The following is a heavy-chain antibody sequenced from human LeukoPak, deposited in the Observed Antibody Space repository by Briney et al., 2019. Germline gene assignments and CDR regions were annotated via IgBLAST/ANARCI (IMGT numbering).Heavy chain of an antibody. V-gene: IGHV3-21*01. D-gene: IGHD6-19*01. CDR1: GFTFSSYS. Sequence: PGGSLRLSCAASGFTFSSYSINWVRQAPGKGLEWVSSISSSSSYIYYADSVKGRFTISRDNAKNSLYLQMNSLRAEDTAVYYCARALAVAGTDDAFDIWGQGTMVTVSS. CDR3: ARALAVAGTDDAFDI. J-gene: IGHJ3*02. CDR2: ISSSSSYI.